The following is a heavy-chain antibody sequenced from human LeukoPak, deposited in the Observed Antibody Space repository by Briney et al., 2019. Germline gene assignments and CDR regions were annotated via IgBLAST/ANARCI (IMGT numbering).Heavy chain of an antibody. CDR3: ATLARFIGELTHATNDYFDY. J-gene: IGHJ4*02. Sequence: PGASVKVSCKASGYTFTGYYMHWVRQASGQGLEWMGWINPNSGGTNYAEKFQGRVTMTEDTSTDTAYMELSSLRSEDTAVYYCATLARFIGELTHATNDYFDYWGQGTLVTVSS. CDR1: GYTFTGYY. D-gene: IGHD1-26*01. V-gene: IGHV1-2*02. CDR2: INPNSGGT.